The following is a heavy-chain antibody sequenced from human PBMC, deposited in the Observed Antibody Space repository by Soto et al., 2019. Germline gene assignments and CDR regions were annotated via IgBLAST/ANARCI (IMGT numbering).Heavy chain of an antibody. D-gene: IGHD3-3*01. CDR3: ARRAYYDFWSGYAYGFDP. V-gene: IGHV4-39*01. CDR1: GGSISSSSYY. CDR2: IYYSGST. Sequence: PSETLSLTCTVSGGSISSSSYYWGWIRQPPGKGLEWIGSIYYSGSTYYNPSLKSRVTISVDRSKNHFSLKLSSVTAPDTAVYYCARRAYYDFWSGYAYGFDPWGQGTLVT. J-gene: IGHJ5*02.